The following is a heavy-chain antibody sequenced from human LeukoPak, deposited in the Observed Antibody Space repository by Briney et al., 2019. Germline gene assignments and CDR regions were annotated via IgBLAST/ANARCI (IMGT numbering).Heavy chain of an antibody. J-gene: IGHJ4*02. D-gene: IGHD2-2*01. Sequence: GESLKISCKGSGYSFTSYWIGWVRLMPGKGLEWMGIIYPGDSDTRYSPSFQGQVTISADKSISTAYLQWSSLKAPDTAMYYCARRRYCSSTSCSQFGAPYYFDYWGQGTLVTVSS. V-gene: IGHV5-51*01. CDR3: ARRRYCSSTSCSQFGAPYYFDY. CDR1: GYSFTSYW. CDR2: IYPGDSDT.